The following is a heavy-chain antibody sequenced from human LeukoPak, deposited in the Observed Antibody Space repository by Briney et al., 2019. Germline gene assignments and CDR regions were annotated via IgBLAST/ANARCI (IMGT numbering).Heavy chain of an antibody. CDR1: GGPISTTSHY. V-gene: IGHV4-39*07. D-gene: IGHD6-19*01. J-gene: IGHJ4*02. CDR2: IDYRGST. Sequence: SETLSLTCTVSGGPISTTSHYWGRIRQPPGKGLEWIGTIDYRGSTSTHPSLESRVTISLGTSDNQFSLNLRSVTAADTAVYYCTGRPRIAVPGTISDYWGRGTLVTVSS. CDR3: TGRPRIAVPGTISDY.